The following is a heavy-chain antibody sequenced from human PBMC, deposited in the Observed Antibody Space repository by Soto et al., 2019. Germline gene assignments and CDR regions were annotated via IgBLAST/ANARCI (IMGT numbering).Heavy chain of an antibody. Sequence: EVQMVESGGGLVKPGESLRLSCAVSGFTFSSYSMNWVRQAPGKGLEWVSSISSSSSFIYYAASVKGRFTISRDNAKNSLFLQMNSLRAEDTAVYYCARDSTAAAPSYYFDSWGQGTLVTVSS. V-gene: IGHV3-21*01. J-gene: IGHJ4*02. CDR1: GFTFSSYS. D-gene: IGHD2-2*01. CDR2: ISSSSSFI. CDR3: ARDSTAAAPSYYFDS.